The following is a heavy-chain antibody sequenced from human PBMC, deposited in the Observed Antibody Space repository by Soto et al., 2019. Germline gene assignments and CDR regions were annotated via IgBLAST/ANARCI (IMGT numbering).Heavy chain of an antibody. D-gene: IGHD3-10*01. V-gene: IGHV4-39*01. CDR3: ARLRYMVRAVIRWFDP. J-gene: IGHJ5*02. CDR1: GGSISSSSYY. CDR2: IYYSGST. Sequence: SETLSLTCTVSGGSISSSSYYWGWIRQPLGKGLEWIGSIYYSGSTYYNPSLKSRVTISVDTSKNQFSLKLSSVTAADTAVYYCARLRYMVRAVIRWFDPWGQGTLVTVS.